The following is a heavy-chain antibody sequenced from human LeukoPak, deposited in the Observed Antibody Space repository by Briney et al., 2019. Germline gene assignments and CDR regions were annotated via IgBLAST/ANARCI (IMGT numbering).Heavy chain of an antibody. CDR1: GGTFTSYA. V-gene: IGHV1-69*01. CDR3: AREGYSYGSEGAWFDP. CDR2: IIPIFGTA. Sequence: VASVTVSCKASGGTFTSYAISWVRQAPGQGLEWMGGIIPIFGTANYAQKFQGRVTITADESTSTAYMELSSLRSEDTAVYYCAREGYSYGSEGAWFDPWGQGTLVTVSS. D-gene: IGHD5-18*01. J-gene: IGHJ5*02.